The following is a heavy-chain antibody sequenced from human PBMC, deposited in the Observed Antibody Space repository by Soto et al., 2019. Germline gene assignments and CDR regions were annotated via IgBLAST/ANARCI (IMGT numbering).Heavy chain of an antibody. CDR2: INTGNGNT. V-gene: IGHV1-3*04. Sequence: ASVKVSCKASGYTFTSYAMHWVRQAPGQRLEWMGWINTGNGNTKYSQKFQGRVTITRDTSASTVYMDMNSLSAEDTAVYYCARESEDLTSNFDYWGQGTLVTVSS. CDR1: GYTFTSYA. J-gene: IGHJ4*02. CDR3: ARESEDLTSNFDY.